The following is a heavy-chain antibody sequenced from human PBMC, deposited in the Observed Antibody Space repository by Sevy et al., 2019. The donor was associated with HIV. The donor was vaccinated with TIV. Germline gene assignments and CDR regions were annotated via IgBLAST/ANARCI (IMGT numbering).Heavy chain of an antibody. CDR1: GFTFDDYA. CDR2: ISCNSDNI. J-gene: IGHJ4*02. V-gene: IGHV3-9*01. CDR3: VKDIAASGARNYFDY. Sequence: GGSLRLSCAASGFTFDDYAMHWVRQGPGKGLEWVSGISCNSDNIGYADSVKGTFTCTTDNAKNPLLLQMNSVRVEDTALYYCVKDIAASGARNYFDYWGQGTLVTVSS. D-gene: IGHD6-13*01.